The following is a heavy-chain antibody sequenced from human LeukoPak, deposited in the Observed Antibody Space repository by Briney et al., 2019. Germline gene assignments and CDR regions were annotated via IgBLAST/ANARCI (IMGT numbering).Heavy chain of an antibody. D-gene: IGHD1-26*01. CDR1: GYTFTNYD. J-gene: IGHJ6*02. V-gene: IGHV1-8*01. CDR3: ARGPVEAVYGVSTED. Sequence: ASVKVSCKASGYTFTNYDINWVRQATGQGLKWMGWMNPNSGNTGYAQKFQGRVSLTRDTSISTAYMELSSLRSEDTAVYYCARGPVEAVYGVSTEDWGQGTTVTVSS. CDR2: MNPNSGNT.